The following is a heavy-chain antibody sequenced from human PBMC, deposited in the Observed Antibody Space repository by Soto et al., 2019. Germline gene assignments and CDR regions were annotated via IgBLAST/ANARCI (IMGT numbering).Heavy chain of an antibody. CDR2: ISYDGSNK. J-gene: IGHJ3*02. Sequence: QVQLVESGGGVVQPGRSLRLSCAASGFTFSSYAMHWVRQAPGKGLEWVAVISYDGSNKYYADSVKGPFTISRDNSKNTLYLQMNSLRAEDTAVYYCARGNMRHDAFDIWGQGTMVTVSS. D-gene: IGHD2-2*01. CDR1: GFTFSSYA. CDR3: ARGNMRHDAFDI. V-gene: IGHV3-30-3*01.